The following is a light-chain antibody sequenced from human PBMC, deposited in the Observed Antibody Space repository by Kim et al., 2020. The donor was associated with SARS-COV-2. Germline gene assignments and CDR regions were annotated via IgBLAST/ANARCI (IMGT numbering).Light chain of an antibody. CDR3: QVWDSNTVI. V-gene: IGLV3-9*01. J-gene: IGLJ2*01. CDR1: NIGGTH. CDR2: RNN. Sequence: SYELTQPLSVSVALGQTAKITCGGNNIGGTHVHWYQQKPGQAPVTVIYRNNNLPSGIPERFSGSNSGNAASLSITRVQVGDEAVYFCQVWDSNTVIFGGGTKLTVL.